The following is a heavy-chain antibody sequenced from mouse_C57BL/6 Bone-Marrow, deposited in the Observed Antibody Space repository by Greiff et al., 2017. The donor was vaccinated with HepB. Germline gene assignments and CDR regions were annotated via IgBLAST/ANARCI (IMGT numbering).Heavy chain of an antibody. CDR1: GYAFTNYL. V-gene: IGHV1-54*01. CDR2: INPGSGGT. Sequence: LQESGAELVRPGTSVKVSCKASGYAFTNYLIEWVKQRPGQGLEWIGVINPGSGGTNYNEKFKGKATLTADKSSSTAYMQLSSLTSEDSAVYFCARQKDYFDYWGQGTTLTVSS. CDR3: ARQKDYFDY. J-gene: IGHJ2*01.